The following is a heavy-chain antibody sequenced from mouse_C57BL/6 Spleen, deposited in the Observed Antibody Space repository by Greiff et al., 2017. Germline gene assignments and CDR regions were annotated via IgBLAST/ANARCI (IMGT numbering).Heavy chain of an antibody. CDR2: IYPGDGDT. CDR1: GYAFSSSW. Sequence: VQLQQSGPELVKPGASVKISCKASGYAFSSSWMNWVKQRPGKGLEWIGRIYPGDGDTNYNGKFKGKATLTADKSSSTAYMQLSSLTSDDSAFCFCASGYIDAMDYWGQGTSVTVSS. D-gene: IGHD1-2*01. J-gene: IGHJ4*01. V-gene: IGHV1-82*01. CDR3: ASGYIDAMDY.